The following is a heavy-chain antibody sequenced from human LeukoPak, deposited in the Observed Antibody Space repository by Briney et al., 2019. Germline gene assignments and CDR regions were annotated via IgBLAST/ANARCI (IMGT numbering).Heavy chain of an antibody. CDR3: ARALTPTYYYDSSGVVAFDI. Sequence: SVKVSCKASGGTFSSYAISWVRQAPGQGLEWMGGIIPIFGTANYAQKFQGRVTITTDESTSTAYMELSSLRSEDTAVYYCARALTPTYYYDSSGVVAFDIWGQGTMVTVSS. CDR2: IIPIFGTA. CDR1: GGTFSSYA. D-gene: IGHD3-22*01. V-gene: IGHV1-69*05. J-gene: IGHJ3*02.